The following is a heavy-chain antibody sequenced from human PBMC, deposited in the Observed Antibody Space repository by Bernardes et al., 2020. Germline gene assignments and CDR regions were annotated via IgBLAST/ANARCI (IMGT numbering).Heavy chain of an antibody. J-gene: IGHJ5*02. D-gene: IGHD2-15*01. CDR1: GFSLSTSGVG. CDR3: ARLGYGADWFGP. V-gene: IGHV2-5*02. CDR2: IYWDDDK. Sequence: SGPTLVKPTQTLTLTCTFSGFSLSTSGVGVGWIRQPPGKALEWLALIYWDDDKRYSPSLKSRLTITKDTSKNQVVLTLTNMDPVDTGTFYCARLGYGADWFGPWGQGTLVPVSS.